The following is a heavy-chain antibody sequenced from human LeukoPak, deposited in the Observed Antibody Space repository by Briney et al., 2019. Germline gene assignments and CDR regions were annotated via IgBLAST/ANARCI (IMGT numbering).Heavy chain of an antibody. CDR3: AGRLWRRDGYNLSAFDI. CDR2: IYYSGST. Sequence: PSETLSLTCTVSGGSISSYYWNWIRQPPGKGLEWIGYIYYSGSTNYNPSLKSRVTISVDTSKNQFSLKLSSVTAADTAVYYCAGRLWRRDGYNLSAFDISGQGTMVTVSS. D-gene: IGHD5-24*01. V-gene: IGHV4-59*01. CDR1: GGSISSYY. J-gene: IGHJ3*02.